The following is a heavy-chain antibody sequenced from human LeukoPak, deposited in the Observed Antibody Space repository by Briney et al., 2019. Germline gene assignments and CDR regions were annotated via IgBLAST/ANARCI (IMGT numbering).Heavy chain of an antibody. CDR1: GGSFSGYY. CDR2: IYYSGST. V-gene: IGHV4-31*11. CDR3: ARGKGSSWGSDAFDI. D-gene: IGHD6-13*01. Sequence: SETLSLTCAVYGGSFSGYYWSWIRQQPGKGLEWIGYIYYSGSTYYNPSLKSRVTISVDTSKNQFSLKLSSVTAADTAVYYCARGKGSSWGSDAFDIWGQGTMVTVSS. J-gene: IGHJ3*02.